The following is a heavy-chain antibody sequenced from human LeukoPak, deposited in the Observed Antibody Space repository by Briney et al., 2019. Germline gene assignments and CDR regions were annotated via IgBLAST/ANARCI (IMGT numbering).Heavy chain of an antibody. Sequence: SETLSLTCAVYGGSFSTYYWSWIRQPPGKGLEWIGEINHSGSTNYNPSLKSRVTISVDTSKNQFSLKLSSVTAADTAVYYCARRTTRGYSYGYSPYFDYWGQGTLVTVSS. CDR2: INHSGST. CDR1: GGSFSTYY. J-gene: IGHJ4*02. V-gene: IGHV4-34*01. CDR3: ARRTTRGYSYGYSPYFDY. D-gene: IGHD5-18*01.